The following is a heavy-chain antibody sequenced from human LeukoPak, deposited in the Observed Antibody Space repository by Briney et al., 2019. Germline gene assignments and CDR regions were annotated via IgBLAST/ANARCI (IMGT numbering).Heavy chain of an antibody. D-gene: IGHD3-16*01. J-gene: IGHJ4*02. CDR2: IYYSGST. Sequence: PSETLSLTCTVSGGSISSYYWSWIRQPPGKGLEWIGYIYYSGSTNYNPSPKSRVTISVDTSKNQFSLKLSSVTAADTAVYYCAREAGYDYVWGSYNPSGFDYWGQGTLVTVSS. V-gene: IGHV4-59*01. CDR3: AREAGYDYVWGSYNPSGFDY. CDR1: GGSISSYY.